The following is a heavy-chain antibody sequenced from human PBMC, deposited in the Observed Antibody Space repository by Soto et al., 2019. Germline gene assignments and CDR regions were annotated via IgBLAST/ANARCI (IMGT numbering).Heavy chain of an antibody. V-gene: IGHV4-39*01. CDR3: ARGGRDGYNFDY. CDR2: IYYSGST. D-gene: IGHD5-12*01. Sequence: QLQLQESGPGLVKPSETLSLTCTVSGGSISSSSYYWGWIRQPPGKGLEWIGSIYYSGSTYYNPSLKSRLTITVDTSKNQFSLKLSSVTAADTAVYYCARGGRDGYNFDYWGQGTLVTVSS. CDR1: GGSISSSSYY. J-gene: IGHJ4*02.